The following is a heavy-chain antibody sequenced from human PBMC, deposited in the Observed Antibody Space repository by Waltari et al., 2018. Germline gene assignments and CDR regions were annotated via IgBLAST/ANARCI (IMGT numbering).Heavy chain of an antibody. J-gene: IGHJ4*02. CDR3: VTGGIYFDY. D-gene: IGHD3-16*01. V-gene: IGHV3-48*03. Sequence: VPPGGSLRLSCAASGFTFNAFDMNWVRQAPGKGLEWISYISYISNSGITRYYADSVRGRFTISRDDAQNSLFLQMDSLTVEDTAVYYCVTGGIYFDYWGQGALVTVSS. CDR1: GFTFNAFD. CDR2: ISYISNSGITR.